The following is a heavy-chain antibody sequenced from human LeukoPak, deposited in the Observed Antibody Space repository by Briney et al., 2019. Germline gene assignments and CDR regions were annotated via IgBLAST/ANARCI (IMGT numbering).Heavy chain of an antibody. CDR2: ISYVGSNK. D-gene: IGHD2-2*01. J-gene: IGHJ5*02. Sequence: PGRSLRLSCAASGFTFSSYAMHWVRQAPGKGLEWVAVISYVGSNKYYAHSVKGRFTISRDNSTNTLYLQMNSLRAEDTAVYYCARDQHNVVVPAAFNCFDPWGQGTLVTVSS. CDR1: GFTFSSYA. V-gene: IGHV3-30*01. CDR3: ARDQHNVVVPAAFNCFDP.